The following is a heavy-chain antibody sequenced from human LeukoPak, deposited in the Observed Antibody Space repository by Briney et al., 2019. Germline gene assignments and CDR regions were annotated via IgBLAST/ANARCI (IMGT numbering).Heavy chain of an antibody. CDR1: GFSLTTSGMC. CDR3: ARIRGSRYYFDY. D-gene: IGHD6-13*01. Sequence: SGPALVKPTQTLTLTCTFSGFSLTTSGMCVSWIRQPPGMALEWLARIDWDDDKYYSTSLRTRLTISKDTSKNQVVLTMTNMDPVDTATYYCARIRGSRYYFDYWGQGTLVTVSS. CDR2: IDWDDDK. V-gene: IGHV2-70*11. J-gene: IGHJ4*02.